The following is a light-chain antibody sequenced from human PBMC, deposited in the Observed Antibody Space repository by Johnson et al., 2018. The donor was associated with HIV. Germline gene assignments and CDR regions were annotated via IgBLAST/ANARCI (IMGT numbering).Light chain of an antibody. J-gene: IGLJ1*01. CDR3: ETWDSSLSGV. CDR2: ENN. V-gene: IGLV1-51*02. Sequence: HSVLTQPPSMSAAPGQKVTISCSASSSNIGNNYVSWYQQLPGTAPKLLIYENNKRPSGIPDRFSGSKSGTSATLGITGLQTGDEADYYCETWDSSLSGVFGTGTKFAVL. CDR1: SSNIGNNY.